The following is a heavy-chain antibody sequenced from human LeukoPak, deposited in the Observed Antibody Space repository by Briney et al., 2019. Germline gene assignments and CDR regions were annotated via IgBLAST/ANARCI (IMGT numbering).Heavy chain of an antibody. Sequence: GGSLRLTCAASGFTFSSYAMSWVRQAPGKGLEWVSVISGSGGSTYSADSVKGRFTISRDNSKNTLYLQMNSLRAEDTAVYFCAKSQDGGRLFHFDYWGQGTLVTVSS. D-gene: IGHD1-26*01. CDR2: ISGSGGST. V-gene: IGHV3-23*01. CDR3: AKSQDGGRLFHFDY. J-gene: IGHJ4*02. CDR1: GFTFSSYA.